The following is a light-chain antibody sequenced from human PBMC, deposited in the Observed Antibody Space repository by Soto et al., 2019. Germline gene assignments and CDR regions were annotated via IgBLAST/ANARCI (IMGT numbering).Light chain of an antibody. Sequence: DIQMTQSPSSLSASVGDRVTITCRASQSINSYLNWYQQKPGKAPKLLIYAASSLQSGVPSRFSGSGSGTDFTLTISSLQPEDFATYYCQQSYSTLFTCGPGTKVDIK. J-gene: IGKJ3*01. CDR1: QSINSY. V-gene: IGKV1-39*01. CDR3: QQSYSTLFT. CDR2: AAS.